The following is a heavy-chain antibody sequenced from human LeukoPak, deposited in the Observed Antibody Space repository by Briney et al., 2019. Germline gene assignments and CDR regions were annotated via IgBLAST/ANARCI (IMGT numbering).Heavy chain of an antibody. CDR1: GFTVSSNY. J-gene: IGHJ3*02. D-gene: IGHD2/OR15-2a*01. CDR3: ARDRTTDDAFDI. Sequence: GGSLRLSCAASGFTVSSNYMSWVRQAPGKGLEWVSVIYSGGSTYYADSVKGRFTISRDNSKNTLYLQMNSLRAEDMAVYYCARDRTTDDAFDIWGQGTMVTVSS. V-gene: IGHV3-53*01. CDR2: IYSGGST.